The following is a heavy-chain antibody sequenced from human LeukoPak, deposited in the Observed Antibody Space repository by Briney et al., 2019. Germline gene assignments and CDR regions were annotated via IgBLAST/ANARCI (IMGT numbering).Heavy chain of an antibody. CDR3: ARASGPTTINWFDP. V-gene: IGHV3-74*01. D-gene: IGHD1-1*01. CDR2: VNSDGSTT. J-gene: IGHJ5*02. Sequence: GGSLRLSCAASGFTFSNSWMHWVRQAPGKGLVWVSRVNSDGSTTTYADSVKGRFTISRDNARNTLYLQMNSLRAEDTAVYYCARASGPTTINWFDPWGQGTLVTVSS. CDR1: GFTFSNSW.